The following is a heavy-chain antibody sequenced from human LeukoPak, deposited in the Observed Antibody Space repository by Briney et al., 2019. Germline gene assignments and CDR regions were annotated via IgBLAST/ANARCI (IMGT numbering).Heavy chain of an antibody. CDR2: INHSGST. D-gene: IGHD2/OR15-2a*01. V-gene: IGHV4-34*01. Sequence: SETLSFTCAVYGGSFSGYYWSWIRQPPGKGLEWIGEINHSGSTNYNPSLKSRVTISVDTSKNQFSLKLSSVTAADTAVYYCARVKYPLDYWGQGTLVTVSS. J-gene: IGHJ4*02. CDR1: GGSFSGYY. CDR3: ARVKYPLDY.